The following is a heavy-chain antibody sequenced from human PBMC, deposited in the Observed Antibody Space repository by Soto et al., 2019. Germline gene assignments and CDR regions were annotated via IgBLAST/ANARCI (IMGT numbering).Heavy chain of an antibody. D-gene: IGHD2-2*01. V-gene: IGHV3-15*01. CDR1: GFTFSNAW. J-gene: IGHJ4*02. CDR2: IKSKTDGGTT. Sequence: GGSLRLSCAASGFTFSNAWMSWVRQAPGKGLEWVGRIKSKTDGGTTDYAAPVKGRFTISRDDSKNTLYLQMNSLKTEDTAVYYCTTFTDIVVVPAAASFDYWGQGTLVTVSS. CDR3: TTFTDIVVVPAAASFDY.